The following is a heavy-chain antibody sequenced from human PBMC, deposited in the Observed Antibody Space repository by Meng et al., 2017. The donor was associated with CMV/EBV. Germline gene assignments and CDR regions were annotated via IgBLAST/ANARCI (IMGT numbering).Heavy chain of an antibody. CDR2: ISWNSVSI. J-gene: IGHJ4*02. CDR3: AKLRGYKDY. D-gene: IGHD2-2*02. V-gene: IGHV3-9*02. Sequence: SLMISCTASGFTSDYHALHWVRHAAGKGLEWVAGISWNSVSIGYADSVKGRFIISRDDAKSSLYLQMNSLRTEDTDMYFCAKLRGYKDYWGQGTLVTVSS. CDR1: GFTSDYHA.